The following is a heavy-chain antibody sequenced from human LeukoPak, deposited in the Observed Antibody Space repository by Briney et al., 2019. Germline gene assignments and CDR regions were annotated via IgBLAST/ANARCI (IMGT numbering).Heavy chain of an antibody. J-gene: IGHJ4*02. Sequence: GGSLRLSCAASGFTFSSYAVHWVRQAPGKGLAWVAVISYDGRNKYYADSVKGRFTISRDNSKSMLYLQMNSLRDEDTAVYYCATGDCGGDCYSSYFDYWGQGTLVTVSS. CDR3: ATGDCGGDCYSSYFDY. CDR1: GFTFSSYA. D-gene: IGHD2-21*02. V-gene: IGHV3-30*04. CDR2: ISYDGRNK.